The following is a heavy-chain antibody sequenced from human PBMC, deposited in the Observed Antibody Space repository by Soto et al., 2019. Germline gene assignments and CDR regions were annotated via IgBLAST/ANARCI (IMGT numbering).Heavy chain of an antibody. CDR2: INHSGST. V-gene: IGHV4-34*01. D-gene: IGHD3-10*01. Sequence: PSGTLSLTCAVYGGSFSGYYWSWIRQPPGKGLEWIGEINHSGSTNYNPSLKSRVTISVDTSKNQFSLKLSSVTAADTAVYYCARGIRKEEGITMVSNWFDPWGQGTLVNVSS. CDR1: GGSFSGYY. J-gene: IGHJ5*02. CDR3: ARGIRKEEGITMVSNWFDP.